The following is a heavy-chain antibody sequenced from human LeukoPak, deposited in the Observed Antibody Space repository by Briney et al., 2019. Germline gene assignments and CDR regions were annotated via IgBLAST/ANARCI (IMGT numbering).Heavy chain of an antibody. CDR2: IYYSGST. J-gene: IGHJ3*02. D-gene: IGHD5-18*01. CDR3: ARGSKRGYRAGGKDAFDI. V-gene: IGHV4-39*01. CDR1: GGSISSSSYY. Sequence: PSETLSLTCTVSGGSISSSSYYWGWIRQPPGKGLEWIGSIYYSGSTYYNPSLKSRVTISVDTSKNQFSLKLSSVTAADTAVYYCARGSKRGYRAGGKDAFDIWGQGTMVTVSS.